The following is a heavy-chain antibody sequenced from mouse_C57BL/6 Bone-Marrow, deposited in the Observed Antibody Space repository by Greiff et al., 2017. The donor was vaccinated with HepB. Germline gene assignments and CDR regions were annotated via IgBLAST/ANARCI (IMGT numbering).Heavy chain of an antibody. J-gene: IGHJ4*01. CDR3: ARNYGSRKAMDY. Sequence: VKLQQSGAELARPGASVKMSCKASGYTFTSYTMHWVKQRPGQGLEWIGYINPSSGYTKYNQKFKDKATLTADKSSSTAYMQLSSLTSEDSAVYYCARNYGSRKAMDYWGQGTSVTVSS. V-gene: IGHV1-4*01. CDR2: INPSSGYT. CDR1: GYTFTSYT. D-gene: IGHD1-1*01.